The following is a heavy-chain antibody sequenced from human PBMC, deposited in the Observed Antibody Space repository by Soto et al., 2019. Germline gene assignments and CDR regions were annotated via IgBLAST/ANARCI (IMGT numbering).Heavy chain of an antibody. V-gene: IGHV4-59*01. CDR1: GGSISSYY. CDR2: IYYSGST. Sequence: SETLSVTCTVAGGSISSYYWSWIRKPPGKGLEWIGYIYYSGSTNYNPSLKSRVTISVDTSKNQFSLKLSSVTAADTAVYYCARGRETIFGGDYYGMDVWGQGTTVTVSS. CDR3: ARGRETIFGGDYYGMDV. D-gene: IGHD3-3*01. J-gene: IGHJ6*02.